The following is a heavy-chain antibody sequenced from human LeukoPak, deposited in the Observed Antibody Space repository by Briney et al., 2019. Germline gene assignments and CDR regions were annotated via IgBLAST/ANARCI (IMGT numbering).Heavy chain of an antibody. Sequence: GGSLRLSCAASGFTFSSYSRSWVRQAPGKGLEWVSSISSSSSYIYYADSVKGRFTISRDNAKNSLYLHMNSLRAEDTAVYYCARGQLYTGYDYYYFDYCGQGTLVTVSS. J-gene: IGHJ4*02. CDR3: ARGQLYTGYDYYYFDY. V-gene: IGHV3-21*01. CDR2: ISSSSSYI. CDR1: GFTFSSYS. D-gene: IGHD5-12*01.